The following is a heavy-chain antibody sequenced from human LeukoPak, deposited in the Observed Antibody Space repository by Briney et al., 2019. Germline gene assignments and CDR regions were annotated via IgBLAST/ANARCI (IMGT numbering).Heavy chain of an antibody. V-gene: IGHV3-30*04. J-gene: IGHJ4*02. CDR3: ARTVAGDY. Sequence: PGGSLRLSCAASGFTFSSYAMYWVRQAPGKGLEWVAVISYDGSNKYYADSVKGRFTISRDNAKNSLYLQMNSLRAEDTAVYYCARTVAGDYWGQGTLVTVSS. D-gene: IGHD6-19*01. CDR1: GFTFSSYA. CDR2: ISYDGSNK.